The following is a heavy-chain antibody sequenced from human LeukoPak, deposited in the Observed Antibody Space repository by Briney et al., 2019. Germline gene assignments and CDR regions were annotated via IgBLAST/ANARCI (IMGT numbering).Heavy chain of an antibody. Sequence: PGGSLRLSCAASGFTFSSYAMSWVRHAPGNGLEWVSAISAIGGSTYYADSVNGRFTISRDNSNNTLYLQMNSLRAEDTAVYYCSKGNLKILQADIDYWGQGTLVTVSS. J-gene: IGHJ4*02. V-gene: IGHV3-23*01. CDR3: SKGNLKILQADIDY. D-gene: IGHD1-14*01. CDR1: GFTFSSYA. CDR2: ISAIGGST.